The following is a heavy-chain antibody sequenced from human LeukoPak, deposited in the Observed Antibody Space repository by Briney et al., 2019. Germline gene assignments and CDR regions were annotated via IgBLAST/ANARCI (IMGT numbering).Heavy chain of an antibody. V-gene: IGHV3-23*01. CDR3: AKNRGGSYYSGSDY. CDR1: GFTFSSYA. J-gene: IGHJ4*02. CDR2: VRGSDAGT. D-gene: IGHD1-26*01. Sequence: GGSLRLSCAASGFTFSSYAMNWVRQAPGKGREWVSAVRGSDAGTSYADYVKGRFTISRDNSKNTLYLQMNSLRAEETAVYYCAKNRGGSYYSGSDYWGQGTLVTVSS.